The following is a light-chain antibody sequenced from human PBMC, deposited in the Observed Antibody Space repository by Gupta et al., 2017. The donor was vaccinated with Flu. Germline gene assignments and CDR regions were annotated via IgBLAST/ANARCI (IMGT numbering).Light chain of an antibody. J-gene: IGLJ2*01. CDR3: AVRDDSRNGVL. CDR1: NSKIGSNT. Sequence: SVLTPPPSASKPPGPRVTISCYGSNSKIGSNTVNWYQQRPGTAPRLLIYGNDQRHSGVPDRFSGSRSDTSASLAISGLQAEDEADYYCAVRDDSRNGVLFGGGTKVTVL. V-gene: IGLV1-44*01. CDR2: GND.